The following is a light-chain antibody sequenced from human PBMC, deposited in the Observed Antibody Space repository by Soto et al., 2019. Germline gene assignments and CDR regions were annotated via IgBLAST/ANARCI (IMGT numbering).Light chain of an antibody. CDR2: DVS. Sequence: QSALTQPASVSGSPGQSITISCTGTSSDVGGQNAVSWYQQHPGKAPKFIIYDVSKRPSGVSSRFSGSKSGNTASLTISGRQAEDEADYYCCSYAGSSTVVFGGGTKLTVL. V-gene: IGLV2-23*02. CDR1: SSDVGGQNA. CDR3: CSYAGSSTVV. J-gene: IGLJ2*01.